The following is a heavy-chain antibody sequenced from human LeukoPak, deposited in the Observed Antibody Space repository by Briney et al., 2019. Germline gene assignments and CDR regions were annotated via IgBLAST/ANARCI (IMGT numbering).Heavy chain of an antibody. V-gene: IGHV3-11*01. D-gene: IGHD3-10*01. Sequence: PGGSLRLSCAASGFTFSDYYMSWIRQAPGKGLEWVSYISSSGSTIYYADSVKGRFTVSRDNAKNSLYLQMNSLRAEDTAVYYCARDQRRAMVRGGDMDVWGKGTTVTISS. CDR3: ARDQRRAMVRGGDMDV. J-gene: IGHJ6*03. CDR1: GFTFSDYY. CDR2: ISSSGSTI.